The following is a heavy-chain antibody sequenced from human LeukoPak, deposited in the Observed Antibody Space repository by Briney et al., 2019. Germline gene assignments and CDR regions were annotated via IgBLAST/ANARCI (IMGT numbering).Heavy chain of an antibody. CDR2: INPSGGST. CDR1: GYTFTSYY. V-gene: IGHV1-46*01. J-gene: IGHJ4*02. D-gene: IGHD3-9*01. Sequence: ASVKVSCKASGYTFTSYYMYWVRQAPGQGLEWMGIINPSGGSTSYAQKFQGRVTMTRDTSTSTVYMELSSLRSEDTAVYYCAREEPYYDILTGRAYYFDYWGQGTLVTVSS. CDR3: AREEPYYDILTGRAYYFDY.